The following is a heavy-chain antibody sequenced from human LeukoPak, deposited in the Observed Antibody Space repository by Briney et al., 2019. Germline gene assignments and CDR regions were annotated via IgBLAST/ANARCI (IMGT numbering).Heavy chain of an antibody. Sequence: SETLSLTCTVSGGSISRGSFYWGWIRQPPGKGLEWIASVYYSGDTYYNPSLESQVTISVDTSKTQFSLKLNSVPAADTAVCHCARVSCSGGACPFGSWFDPWGQGTLVTVSS. CDR1: GGSISRGSFY. D-gene: IGHD2-15*01. J-gene: IGHJ5*02. V-gene: IGHV4-39*01. CDR3: ARVSCSGGACPFGSWFDP. CDR2: VYYSGDT.